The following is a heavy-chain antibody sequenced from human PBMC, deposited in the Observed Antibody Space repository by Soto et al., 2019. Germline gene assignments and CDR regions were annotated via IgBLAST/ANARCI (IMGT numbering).Heavy chain of an antibody. Sequence: EVRLVESGGRLVQPGGSLRLSCAASGFTFSSYTMNWVRQAPGKGLEWISYISHSSDTLYYAASVKGRFTISRDNAKNSRYLHMTSLRDEDTAVYYCATDLVSGVLYYYSGLDVCGQGTTVIVSS. CDR1: GFTFSSYT. CDR3: ATDLVSGVLYYYSGLDV. J-gene: IGHJ6*02. V-gene: IGHV3-48*02. CDR2: ISHSSDTL. D-gene: IGHD6-6*01.